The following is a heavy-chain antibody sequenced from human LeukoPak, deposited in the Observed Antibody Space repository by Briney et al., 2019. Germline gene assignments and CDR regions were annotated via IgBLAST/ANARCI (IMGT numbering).Heavy chain of an antibody. CDR2: INAGNGNT. CDR1: GYTFTSYA. D-gene: IGHD1-26*01. V-gene: IGHV1-3*01. CDR3: ARPKWEPLFDY. J-gene: IGHJ4*02. Sequence: WASVKVSCKASGYTFTSYAMHWVRQAPGQRLEWMGWINAGNGNTKYSQKFRGRVTITRDTSASTAYMELSSLRSEDTAVYYCARPKWEPLFDYWGQGTLVTVSS.